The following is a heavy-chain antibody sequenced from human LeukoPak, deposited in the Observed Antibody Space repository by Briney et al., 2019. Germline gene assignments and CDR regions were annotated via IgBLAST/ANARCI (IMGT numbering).Heavy chain of an antibody. V-gene: IGHV3-7*01. CDR1: GFTFSSYW. J-gene: IGHJ4*02. CDR2: IKQDGSEK. Sequence: PGGSLSLSCAASGFTFSSYWMSWVRQAPGKGLEWVANIKQDGSEKYYVDSVKGRFTISRDNAKSSMYLQMNSLRVEDTAVYYCARDRMTFDYWGQGTLVTVSS. CDR3: ARDRMTFDY. D-gene: IGHD2-15*01.